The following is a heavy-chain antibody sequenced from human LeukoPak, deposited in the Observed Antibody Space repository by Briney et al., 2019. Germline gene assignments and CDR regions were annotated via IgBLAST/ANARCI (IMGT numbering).Heavy chain of an antibody. D-gene: IGHD1-26*01. CDR3: ARGAWELPVNYYYYYMDV. CDR2: INPSSGST. J-gene: IGHJ6*03. CDR1: GYTFTSYY. Sequence: GASVKVSCKASGYTFTSYYIHWVRQAPGQGLEWMGIINPSSGSTTHAQKFQGRVTMTRDMSTSTVYMELSSLRSEDTAVYYCARGAWELPVNYYYYYMDVWGKGTTVTVSS. V-gene: IGHV1-46*01.